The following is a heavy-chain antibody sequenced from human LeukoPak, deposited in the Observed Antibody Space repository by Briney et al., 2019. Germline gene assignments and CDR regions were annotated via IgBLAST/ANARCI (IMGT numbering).Heavy chain of an antibody. CDR3: ARDRVDFWSGYPYYYYGMDV. CDR2: ISSSSSTI. CDR1: GFTFSDYS. J-gene: IGHJ6*02. V-gene: IGHV3-48*01. Sequence: GGSLRLSCAASGFTFSDYSMDWVRQAPGKGLEWVSYISSSSSTIYYADSVKGRFTISRDNAKNSLYLQMNSLRAEDTAVYYCARDRVDFWSGYPYYYYGMDVWGQGTTVTVSS. D-gene: IGHD3-3*01.